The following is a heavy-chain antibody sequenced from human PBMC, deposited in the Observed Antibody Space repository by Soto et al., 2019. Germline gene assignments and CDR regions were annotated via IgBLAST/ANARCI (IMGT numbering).Heavy chain of an antibody. CDR2: ISGYNGNT. Sequence: QVQLVQSGAEVKKPGASVKVSCKASGYTFTNYGISWVRQAPGQGLEWMGWISGYNGNTNFAQKLQGRVTLTTDTPTSIAYTELRSLGFDDTAMYYCARGEGELPGDYWGQGTLVTVSS. J-gene: IGHJ4*02. D-gene: IGHD1-26*01. CDR3: ARGEGELPGDY. CDR1: GYTFTNYG. V-gene: IGHV1-18*01.